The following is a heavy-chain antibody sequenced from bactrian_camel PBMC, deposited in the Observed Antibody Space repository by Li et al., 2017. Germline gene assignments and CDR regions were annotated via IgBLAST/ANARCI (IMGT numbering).Heavy chain of an antibody. CDR1: GYITTSNH. J-gene: IGHJ6*01. CDR3: AAGSADYNEYDGNCFVPTATFGY. CDR2: IDPGDGNT. Sequence: VQLVESGGGSVQSGGSLRLSCAVPGYITTSNHMAWFRLAPGKEREGVAHIDPGDGNTYYADFVKGRSTISQDNTKNTVYLQMNSLKPEDTAMYYCAAGSADYNEYDGNCFVPTATFGYFGRGTQVTVS. V-gene: IGHV3S40*01. D-gene: IGHD4*01.